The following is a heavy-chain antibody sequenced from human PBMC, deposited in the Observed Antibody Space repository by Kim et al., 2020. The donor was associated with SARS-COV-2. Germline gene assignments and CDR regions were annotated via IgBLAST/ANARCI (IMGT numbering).Heavy chain of an antibody. CDR1: GYTFTSYY. CDR2: INPSGGST. J-gene: IGHJ6*02. CDR3: ARQTGYTYYYYYGMDV. Sequence: ASVKVSCKASGYTFTSYYMHWVRQAPGQGLEWMGIINPSGGSTSYAQKFQGRVTMTRDTSTSTVYMELSSLRSEDTAVYYCARQTGYTYYYYYGMDVWGQGTTVTVSS. V-gene: IGHV1-46*01. D-gene: IGHD5-18*01.